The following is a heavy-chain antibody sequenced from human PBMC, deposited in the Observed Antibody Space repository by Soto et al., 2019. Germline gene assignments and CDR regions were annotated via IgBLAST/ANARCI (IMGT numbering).Heavy chain of an antibody. CDR2: IWYDGSNK. Sequence: GGSLRLSCAASGFTFSSYGMHWVRQAPGKGLEWVAVIWYDGSNKYYADSVKGRFTISRDNSKNTLYLQMNSLRAEDTAVYYCASWDGGVDAFDIWGQGTMVTVSS. CDR3: ASWDGGVDAFDI. V-gene: IGHV3-33*01. D-gene: IGHD2-8*02. J-gene: IGHJ3*02. CDR1: GFTFSSYG.